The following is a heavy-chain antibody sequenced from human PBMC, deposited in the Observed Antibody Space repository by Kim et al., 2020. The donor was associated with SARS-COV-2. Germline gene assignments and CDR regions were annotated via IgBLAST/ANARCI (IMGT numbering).Heavy chain of an antibody. D-gene: IGHD3-16*01. CDR1: GFTFSDYY. J-gene: IGHJ6*02. Sequence: GGSLRLSCAASGFTFSDYYMSWVRQAPGKGLEWVAYMSGNTKDRDHAESVRDRFTISRDNSKKRMFLQMNRLRAEDTALYYCARHDSRGPYGLDVWGQGTTVTVSS. V-gene: IGHV3-11*06. CDR3: ARHDSRGPYGLDV. CDR2: MSGNTKDR.